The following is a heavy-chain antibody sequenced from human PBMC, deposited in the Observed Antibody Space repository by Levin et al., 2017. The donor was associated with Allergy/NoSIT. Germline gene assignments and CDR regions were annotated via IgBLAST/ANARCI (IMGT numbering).Heavy chain of an antibody. CDR1: GGSISSGGYY. V-gene: IGHV4-31*03. J-gene: IGHJ4*02. Sequence: SETLSLTCTVSGGSISSGGYYWSWIRQHPGKGLEWIGYIYYSGSTYYNPSLKSRVTISVDTSKNQFSLKLSSVTAADTAVYYCARGTATVVTLWGQGTLVTVSS. CDR3: ARGTATVVTL. CDR2: IYYSGST. D-gene: IGHD4-23*01.